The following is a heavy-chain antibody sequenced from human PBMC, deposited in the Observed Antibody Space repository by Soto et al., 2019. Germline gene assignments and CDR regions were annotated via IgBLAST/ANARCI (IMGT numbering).Heavy chain of an antibody. Sequence: PSETLSLTCAVSGGSISSGGYSWSRIRQPPGKGLEWIGYIYYSESANYNPSLRSRVTISADTSKSQFSLHLNSVTPEDTAVYYCARISHDSSPSWGQGTMVTVSS. CDR3: ARISHDSSPS. CDR2: IYYSESA. J-gene: IGHJ3*01. V-gene: IGHV4-30-4*07. CDR1: GGSISSGGYS. D-gene: IGHD3-22*01.